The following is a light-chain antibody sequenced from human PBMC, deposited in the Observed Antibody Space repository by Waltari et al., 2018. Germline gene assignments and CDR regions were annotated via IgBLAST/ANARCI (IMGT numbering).Light chain of an antibody. CDR3: QHYVRLPAT. Sequence: EIVLTQSPGTLSLSPGERATPSSSASQSVGRTLAWYQQKPGQAPRLLMYGASSRATGTPDRFSGSGSGTDFSLTISRLEPEDFAVYYCQHYVRLPATFGQGTKVEIK. V-gene: IGKV3-20*01. J-gene: IGKJ1*01. CDR2: GAS. CDR1: QSVGRT.